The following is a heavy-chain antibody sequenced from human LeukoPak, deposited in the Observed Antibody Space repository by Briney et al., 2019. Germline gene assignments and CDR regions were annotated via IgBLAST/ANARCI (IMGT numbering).Heavy chain of an antibody. J-gene: IGHJ6*03. CDR2: MNPNSGNT. CDR1: GYTFTSYD. CDR3: ARVGAWLRKNYYYYYMDV. Sequence: GASVKVSCKASGYTFTSYDINWVRQATGQGLEWMGWMNPNSGNTGYARKFQGRVTMTRNTSISTAYMELSSLRSEDTAVYYCARVGAWLRKNYYYYYMDVWGKGTTVTISS. D-gene: IGHD5-12*01. V-gene: IGHV1-8*01.